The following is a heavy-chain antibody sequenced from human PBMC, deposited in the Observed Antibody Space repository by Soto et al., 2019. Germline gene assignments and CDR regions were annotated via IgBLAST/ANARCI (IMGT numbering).Heavy chain of an antibody. Sequence: SVKVSCKASGGTFSSYGISWVRQAPGQVLEWMGGIIPLFNTSKYAQKFQGRVTITADESTSTAYMELSSLTSEDTAFYYCARDRYSDSSGFYFESGYWGQGTLVTVSS. J-gene: IGHJ4*02. D-gene: IGHD3-22*01. CDR2: IIPLFNTS. CDR3: ARDRYSDSSGFYFESGY. CDR1: GGTFSSYG. V-gene: IGHV1-69*13.